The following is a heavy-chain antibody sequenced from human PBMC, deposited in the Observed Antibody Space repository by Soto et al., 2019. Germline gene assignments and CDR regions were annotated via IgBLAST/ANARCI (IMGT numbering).Heavy chain of an antibody. CDR3: ARGDYYDIHDY. D-gene: IGHD3-22*01. CDR1: GYTFTSYA. Sequence: QVQLVQSGAEVKKPGASVKVSCKASGYTFTSYAMHWVRQAPGQSLEWMGWINAGNGNTKYSQKFQGRVTITRDTSASTAYMELSSLRSEDTTVYYCARGDYYDIHDYWGQGTLVTVSS. V-gene: IGHV1-3*01. CDR2: INAGNGNT. J-gene: IGHJ4*02.